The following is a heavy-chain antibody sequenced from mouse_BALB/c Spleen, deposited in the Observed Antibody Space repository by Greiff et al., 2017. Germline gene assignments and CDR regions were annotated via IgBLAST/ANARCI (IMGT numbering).Heavy chain of an antibody. D-gene: IGHD1-1*01. J-gene: IGHJ1*01. CDR2: IWGGGST. CDR1: GFSLTDYG. V-gene: IGHV2-6-5*01. Sequence: VQVVESGPGLVAPSQSLSITCTVSGFSLTDYGVSWIRQPPGKGLEWLGVIWGGGSTYYNSALKSRLSISKDNSKSQVFLKMNSLQTDDTAMYYCAKHTKTTVVALYWYFDVWGAGTTVTVSS. CDR3: AKHTKTTVVALYWYFDV.